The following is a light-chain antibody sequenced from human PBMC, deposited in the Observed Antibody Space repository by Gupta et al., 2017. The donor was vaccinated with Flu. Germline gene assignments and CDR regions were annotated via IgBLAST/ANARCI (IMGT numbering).Light chain of an antibody. Sequence: QSALTQPRSVSGSPGPSVTISCTGTSSDVGGYNYVSWYQQHPAKAPKLIIYDVSRRPAGVPVRFSGSTSGNTSSLTVSGRQAEDEADYYCCSYAGTYTWVFGGGTKLTVL. V-gene: IGLV2-11*01. CDR2: DVS. CDR3: CSYAGTYTWV. J-gene: IGLJ3*02. CDR1: SSDVGGYNY.